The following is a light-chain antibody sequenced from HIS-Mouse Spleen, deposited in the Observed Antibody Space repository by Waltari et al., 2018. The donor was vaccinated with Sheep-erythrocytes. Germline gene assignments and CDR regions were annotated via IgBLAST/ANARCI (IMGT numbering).Light chain of an antibody. CDR3: CSYAGSSTPWV. J-gene: IGLJ3*02. CDR2: EGS. Sequence: QSALTQPASVSGSPGQSITIPCTGTSSHVGSYNLVSWYQQHPGKAPKPMIYEGSKRPSGVSNRFSGSKSGNTASLTISGLQAEDEADYYCCSYAGSSTPWVFGGGTKLTVL. V-gene: IGLV2-23*01. CDR1: SSHVGSYNL.